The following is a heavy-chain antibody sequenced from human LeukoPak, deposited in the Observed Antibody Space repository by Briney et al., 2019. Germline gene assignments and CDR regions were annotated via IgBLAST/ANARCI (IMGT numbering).Heavy chain of an antibody. Sequence: GGSLRLSCAASGFTFSDYYMSWIRQAPGKGLEWVSAISGSGGSTYYADSVKGRFTISRDNSKNTLYLQMNSLRAEDTAVYYCAKLTGSSGYWGQGTLVTVSS. CDR1: GFTFSDYY. D-gene: IGHD7-27*01. CDR2: ISGSGGST. CDR3: AKLTGSSGY. V-gene: IGHV3-23*01. J-gene: IGHJ4*02.